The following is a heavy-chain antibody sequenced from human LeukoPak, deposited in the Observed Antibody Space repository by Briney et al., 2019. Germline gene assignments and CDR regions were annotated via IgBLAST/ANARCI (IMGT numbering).Heavy chain of an antibody. CDR1: GFTFSSYA. CDR3: ARRSSAWYFPDY. J-gene: IGHJ4*02. CDR2: ISYDGNNK. V-gene: IGHV3-30-3*01. Sequence: GGSLRLSCAASGFTFSSYAMHWVRQAPGKGLEWVAVISYDGNNKYYGDSVKGRFTISRDNSKNTLNLQMNSLRPDDTAVYYCARRSSAWYFPDYWGQGSLVTVSS. D-gene: IGHD6-19*01.